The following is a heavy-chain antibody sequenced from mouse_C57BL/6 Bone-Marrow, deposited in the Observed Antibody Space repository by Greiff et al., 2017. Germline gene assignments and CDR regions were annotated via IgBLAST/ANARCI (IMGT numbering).Heavy chain of an antibody. V-gene: IGHV1-64*01. CDR1: GYTFTSYW. CDR2: IHPNSGST. CDR3: ARPLYVGSSSWFAY. Sequence: QVQLQQPGAELVKPGASVKLSCKASGYTFTSYWMHWVKQRPGQGLEWIGMIHPNSGSTNYNEKFKSKATLAVDKSSSAAYMQLRSLTAEDSAVYYCARPLYVGSSSWFAYWGQGTRVTVIA. D-gene: IGHD1-1*01. J-gene: IGHJ3*01.